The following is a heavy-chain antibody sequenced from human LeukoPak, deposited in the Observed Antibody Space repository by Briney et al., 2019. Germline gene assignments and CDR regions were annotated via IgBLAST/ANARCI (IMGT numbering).Heavy chain of an antibody. CDR2: INPNSGGT. D-gene: IGHD3-10*01. CDR3: ARGDYYGSGSYSSHYFDY. Sequence: ASVKVSCKASGGTFSSYAISWVRQAPGQGLEWMGWINPNSGGTNYAQKFQGRVTMTRDTSISTAYMELSRLRSDDTAVYYCARGDYYGSGSYSSHYFDYWGQGTLVTVSS. J-gene: IGHJ4*02. V-gene: IGHV1-2*02. CDR1: GGTFSSYA.